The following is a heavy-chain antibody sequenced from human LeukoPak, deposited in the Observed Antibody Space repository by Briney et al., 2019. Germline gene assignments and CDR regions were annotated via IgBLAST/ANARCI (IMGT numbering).Heavy chain of an antibody. V-gene: IGHV3-30-3*01. CDR3: AGPKYSSSSGVFDI. J-gene: IGHJ3*02. Sequence: GGSLRLSCAASGFTFSSYAMSWVRQAPGKGLEWVAVISYDGSNKYYADSVKGRFTISRDNSKNTLYLQMNSLRAEDTAVYYCAGPKYSSSSGVFDIWGQGTMVTVSS. D-gene: IGHD6-6*01. CDR1: GFTFSSYA. CDR2: ISYDGSNK.